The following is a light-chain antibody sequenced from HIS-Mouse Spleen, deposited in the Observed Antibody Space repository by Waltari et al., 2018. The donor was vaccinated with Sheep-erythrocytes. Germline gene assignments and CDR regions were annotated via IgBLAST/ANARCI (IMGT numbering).Light chain of an antibody. V-gene: IGLV2-8*01. Sequence: QSALTQPPSASGSPGQSVTISCTGTSSDVGGYNYVSLYQQHPGKAPKLMIYEVSKRPSGVPDCFSGSKSGNTASLTVSGLQAEDEADYYCSSYAGSNNWVFGGGTKLTVL. CDR2: EVS. J-gene: IGLJ3*02. CDR1: SSDVGGYNY. CDR3: SSYAGSNNWV.